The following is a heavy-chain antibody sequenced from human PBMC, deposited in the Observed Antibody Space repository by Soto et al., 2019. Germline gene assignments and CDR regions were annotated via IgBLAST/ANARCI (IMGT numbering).Heavy chain of an antibody. V-gene: IGHV3-30-3*01. CDR2: ISYDGSNK. CDR1: GFTFSSYA. D-gene: IGHD2-21*02. CDR3: ARDPSAYCGGDCYSCDY. Sequence: QVQLVESGGGVVQPGRSLRLSCAASGFTFSSYAMHWVRQAPGKGLEWVAVISYDGSNKYYADSVKGRFTISRDNSKNTLHLQMNSLSAEDTAVYYCARDPSAYCGGDCYSCDYWGQGTLVTVSS. J-gene: IGHJ4*02.